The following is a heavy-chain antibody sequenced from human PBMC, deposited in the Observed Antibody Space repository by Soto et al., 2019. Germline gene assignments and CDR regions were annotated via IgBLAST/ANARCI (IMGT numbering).Heavy chain of an antibody. V-gene: IGHV4-59*01. CDR2: IYYSGST. CDR1: GGSISSYY. CDR3: ARATVGDFDY. Sequence: SETLSLTCTVPGGSISSYYWSWIRQPPGKGLEWIGYIYYSGSTNYNPSLKSRVTISVDTSKNQFSLKLSSVTAADTAVYYCARATVGDFDYWGQGTLVTVSS. J-gene: IGHJ4*02. D-gene: IGHD1-26*01.